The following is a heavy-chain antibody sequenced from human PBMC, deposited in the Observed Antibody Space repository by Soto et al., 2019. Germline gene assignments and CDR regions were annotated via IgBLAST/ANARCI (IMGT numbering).Heavy chain of an antibody. CDR3: AREPTTGTTSYYYYYGMDV. D-gene: IGHD1-7*01. CDR2: IIPIFGTA. J-gene: IGHJ6*02. Sequence: SVKVSCKASGGTFSSYAISWVRQAPGQGLEWMGGIIPIFGTANYAQKFQGRVTITADKSTSTAYMELSSLRSEDTAVYYCAREPTTGTTSYYYYYGMDVWGQGTTVTVSS. V-gene: IGHV1-69*06. CDR1: GGTFSSYA.